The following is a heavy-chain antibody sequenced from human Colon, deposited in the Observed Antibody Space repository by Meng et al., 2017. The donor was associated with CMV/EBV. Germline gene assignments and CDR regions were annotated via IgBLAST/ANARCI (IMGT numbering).Heavy chain of an antibody. V-gene: IGHV1-46*01. Sequence: SGSTFSTYYINWVRQAPGQGLEWMGVIDPKTADTTYAQKFQNRVTMTRDTSTSTVYMELSNLRSEDTAVYYCARDLDASQLGGFDYWGQGALVTVSS. CDR1: GSTFSTYY. D-gene: IGHD3-16*01. J-gene: IGHJ4*02. CDR2: IDPKTADT. CDR3: ARDLDASQLGGFDY.